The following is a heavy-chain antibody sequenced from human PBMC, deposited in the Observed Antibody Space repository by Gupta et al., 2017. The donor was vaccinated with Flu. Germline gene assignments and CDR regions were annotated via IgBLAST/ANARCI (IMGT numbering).Heavy chain of an antibody. CDR1: GFTFRSSY. CDR2: IKPDGSST. V-gene: IGHV3-74*03. Sequence: ADSGFTFRSSYWQWVRQAPGKGLVWVSRIKPDGSSTTYAESGKGRFTISRDNAKNTLYLQMNSLGDDDTAVYYCATVTSGCWGQGTLVTVSS. CDR3: ATVTSGC. J-gene: IGHJ4*02. D-gene: IGHD4-17*01.